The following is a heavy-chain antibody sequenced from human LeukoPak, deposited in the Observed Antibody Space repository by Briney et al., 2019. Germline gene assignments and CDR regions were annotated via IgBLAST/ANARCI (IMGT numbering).Heavy chain of an antibody. CDR1: CGSISSYY. V-gene: IGHV4-4*07. J-gene: IGHJ4*02. CDR2: IYTSGST. Sequence: SETLSLTCAVSCGSISSYYWSWIRQPAGKGLEWIGRIYTSGSTNYNPSLKSRVTMSVDTSKNQFSLKLSSVTAADTAVYYCARIRFLEWLRPEYYFDYWGQGTLVTVSS. D-gene: IGHD3-3*01. CDR3: ARIRFLEWLRPEYYFDY.